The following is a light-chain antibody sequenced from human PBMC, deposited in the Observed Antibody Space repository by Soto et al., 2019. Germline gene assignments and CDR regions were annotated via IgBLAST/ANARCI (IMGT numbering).Light chain of an antibody. V-gene: IGKV3-11*01. J-gene: IGKJ5*01. CDR1: QSVTTY. CDR3: QQRSNWPPSIT. Sequence: VLTHSPATLSLSRGERANISCRASQSVTTYLAWYQQKPGQAPRLLIYDASDRATGIPARFSGSGSGTDFTLTSSSLEPEDFAVYYCQQRSNWPPSITFGQGTRLEIK. CDR2: DAS.